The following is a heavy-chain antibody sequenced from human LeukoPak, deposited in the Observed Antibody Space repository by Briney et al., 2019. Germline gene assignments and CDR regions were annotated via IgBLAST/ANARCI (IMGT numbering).Heavy chain of an antibody. CDR1: AYSTSSGYY. Sequence: PSETLSFTCAASAYSTSSGYYWAWIRQPPGKGLEWIGSIYHSGSTYYNPSLKSRVTISIDTSKNQFSLKLSSVTAADTAVYYCTRHGIECSSTNCYWATVRYWGQGTLVTVSS. J-gene: IGHJ4*02. V-gene: IGHV4-38-2*01. D-gene: IGHD2-2*01. CDR2: IYHSGST. CDR3: TRHGIECSSTNCYWATVRY.